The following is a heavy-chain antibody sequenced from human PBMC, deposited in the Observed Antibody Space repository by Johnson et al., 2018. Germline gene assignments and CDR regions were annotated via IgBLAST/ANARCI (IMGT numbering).Heavy chain of an antibody. V-gene: IGHV4-59*01. J-gene: IGHJ6*02. CDR1: GGSMSNYF. Sequence: QLQESGPGLVKPSETLSLTCAVSGGSMSNYFWNWIRQPPGKGLEYIGYIYSTGSTNYDPSLKSRVTISLDTSKNQFSLRLSSVTAADTAVYDCARTFSSSDSCYLCGMDVWGQGTTVTVSS. D-gene: IGHD2-2*01. CDR2: IYSTGST. CDR3: ARTFSSSDSCYLCGMDV.